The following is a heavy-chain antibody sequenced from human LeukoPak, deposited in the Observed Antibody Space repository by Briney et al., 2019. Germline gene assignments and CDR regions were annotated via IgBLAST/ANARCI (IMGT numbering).Heavy chain of an antibody. J-gene: IGHJ3*02. CDR3: ARQREYCSGGSCYDDDAFDI. D-gene: IGHD2-15*01. Sequence: PSETLSLTCTVSGGSISSGGYYWSWIRPHPGKGMEWIGYIYYSGSTYYNPSLKSRVTISVDTSKNQFSLKLSSVTAADTAVYYCARQREYCSGGSCYDDDAFDIWGQGTMVTVSS. V-gene: IGHV4-31*03. CDR2: IYYSGST. CDR1: GGSISSGGYY.